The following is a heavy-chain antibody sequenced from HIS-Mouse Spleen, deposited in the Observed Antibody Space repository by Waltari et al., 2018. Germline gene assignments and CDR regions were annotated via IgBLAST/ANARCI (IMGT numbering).Heavy chain of an antibody. V-gene: IGHV3-74*01. J-gene: IGHJ4*02. CDR3: ARDAAVTYFDY. D-gene: IGHD4-17*01. Sequence: EVQLVESGGGLVQPGGSLRLSCAASGFTFSRYGMHWVRQAPGKGLVWVSRINSDGSSTSYADSVKGRFTISRDNAKNTLYLQMNSLRAEDTAVYYCARDAAVTYFDYWGQGTLVTVSS. CDR2: INSDGSST. CDR1: GFTFSRYG.